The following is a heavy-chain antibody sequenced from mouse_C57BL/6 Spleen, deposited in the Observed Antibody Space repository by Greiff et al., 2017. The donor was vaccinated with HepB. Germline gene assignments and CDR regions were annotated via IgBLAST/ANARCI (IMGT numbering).Heavy chain of an antibody. V-gene: IGHV1-26*01. CDR3: ARAGTRGGYWYFDV. CDR2: INPNNGGT. J-gene: IGHJ1*03. Sequence: EVQLQQSGPELVKPGASVKISCKASGYTFTDYYMNWVKQSHGKSLEWIGDINPNNGGTSYNQKFKGKATLTVDKSSSTAYMELRSLTSEDSAVYYCARAGTRGGYWYFDVWGTGTTVTVSS. D-gene: IGHD3-3*01. CDR1: GYTFTDYY.